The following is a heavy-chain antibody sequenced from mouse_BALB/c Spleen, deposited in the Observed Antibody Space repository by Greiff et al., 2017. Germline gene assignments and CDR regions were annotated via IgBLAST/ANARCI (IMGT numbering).Heavy chain of an antibody. D-gene: IGHD2-1*01. Sequence: DVMLVESGGGLVKPGGSLKLSCAASGFAFSSYDMSWVRQTPEKRLEWVAYISSGGGSTYYPDTVKGRFTISRDNAKNTLYLQMSSLKSEDTAMYYCARQTIYYGNSFDYWGQGTTLTVSS. CDR1: GFAFSSYD. CDR2: ISSGGGST. V-gene: IGHV5-12-1*01. CDR3: ARQTIYYGNSFDY. J-gene: IGHJ2*01.